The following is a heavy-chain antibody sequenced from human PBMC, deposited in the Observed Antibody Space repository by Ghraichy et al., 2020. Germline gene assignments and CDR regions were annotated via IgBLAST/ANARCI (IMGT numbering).Heavy chain of an antibody. D-gene: IGHD3-22*01. CDR2: IKSKTDGEAT. J-gene: IGHJ4*02. CDR3: TTVLLYYDTSVQS. Sequence: LSLTCAASGFTFINAWMTWVRQAPGKGLEWVANIKSKTDGEATDYAAPVKGRFTISRDDSKNTLYLQMNSLKTEDTAVYFCTTVLLYYDTSVQSWGQGTLVTVSS. V-gene: IGHV3-15*01. CDR1: GFTFINAW.